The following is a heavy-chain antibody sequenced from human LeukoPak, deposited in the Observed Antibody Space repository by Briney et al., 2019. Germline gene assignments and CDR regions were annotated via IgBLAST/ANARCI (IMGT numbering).Heavy chain of an antibody. CDR1: GYTFTGYY. CDR2: INPNSGGT. CDR3: ARRDLVAAAGSDY. Sequence: ASVKVSCKASGYTFTGYYMHWVRQAPGLGLEWMGWINPNSGGTNYAQKFQGRVTMTRDTSISTAYMELSRLRSDDTAVYYCARRDLVAAAGSDYWGQGTLITVSS. D-gene: IGHD6-13*01. J-gene: IGHJ4*02. V-gene: IGHV1-2*02.